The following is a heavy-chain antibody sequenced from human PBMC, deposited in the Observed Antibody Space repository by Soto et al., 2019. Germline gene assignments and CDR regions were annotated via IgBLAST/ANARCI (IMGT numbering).Heavy chain of an antibody. D-gene: IGHD3-3*01. Sequence: EVQVVESGGGLVQPGGSLRLSCAASGFTFSSNSMNWVRQAPGKGLEWISYISSSSSTIYADSVKGRFTISRDNAKNSLYLQMNSLRDEDTAVYYCARVIWSGHLTSDLWGQGTLVTLSS. CDR3: ARVIWSGHLTSDL. V-gene: IGHV3-48*02. J-gene: IGHJ5*02. CDR1: GFTFSSNS. CDR2: ISSSSSTI.